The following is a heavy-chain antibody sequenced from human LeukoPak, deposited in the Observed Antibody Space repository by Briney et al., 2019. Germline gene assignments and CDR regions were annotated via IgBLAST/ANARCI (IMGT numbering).Heavy chain of an antibody. CDR2: INPNNGGT. V-gene: IGHV1-2*02. J-gene: IGHJ5*02. Sequence: ASVKVSCKSSGYTFNGYYMHWVRQAPGQGLEWMGWINPNNGGTKYAQNFQGRVTMTRDTSISTAYMELDRLRFDDTAVYYCARARYGSGSYSGNNWFDPWGQGTLVTVSS. D-gene: IGHD3-10*01. CDR3: ARARYGSGSYSGNNWFDP. CDR1: GYTFNGYY.